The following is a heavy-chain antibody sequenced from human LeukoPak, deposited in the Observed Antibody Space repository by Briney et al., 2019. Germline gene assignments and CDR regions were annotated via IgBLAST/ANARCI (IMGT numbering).Heavy chain of an antibody. D-gene: IGHD2-2*01. CDR2: VKQDGSEK. J-gene: IGHJ4*02. CDR3: ARALDTSSSRYQPFEY. CDR1: GFTLSSYW. V-gene: IGHV3-7*01. Sequence: PRGSLRLSCAASGFTLSSYWMSWVRLAPGKGLEWVANVKQDGSEKYYVDSVRGRFTISRDNAKNSLFLQMNSLRAEDTAVYYCARALDTSSSRYQPFEYWGQGTLVTVSS.